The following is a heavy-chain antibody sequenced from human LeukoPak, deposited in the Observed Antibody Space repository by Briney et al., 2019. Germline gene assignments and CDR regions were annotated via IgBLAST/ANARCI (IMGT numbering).Heavy chain of an antibody. CDR2: IYTSGST. Sequence: SETLSLTCAVYGGSFSAYYWSWIRQPAGKGLEWIGRIYTSGSTNYNPSLKSRVTMSVDTSKNQFSLKLSSVTAADTAVYYCASEHYSSSSYYFDYWGQGTLVTVSS. CDR1: GGSFSAYY. J-gene: IGHJ4*02. CDR3: ASEHYSSSSYYFDY. V-gene: IGHV4-59*10. D-gene: IGHD6-6*01.